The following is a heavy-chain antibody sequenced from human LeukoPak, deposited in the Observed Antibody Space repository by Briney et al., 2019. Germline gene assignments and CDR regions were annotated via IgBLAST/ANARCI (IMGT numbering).Heavy chain of an antibody. CDR3: AKEHDYGGYFDY. J-gene: IGHJ4*02. V-gene: IGHV3-23*01. CDR1: GFTFSSYA. CDR2: ISGSGGST. D-gene: IGHD4/OR15-4a*01. Sequence: PGGSLRLSCAASGFTFSSYAMSCVRQAPGKGLEWVSAISGSGGSTYYADSVKGRFTISGDNSKNTLYLQMNSLRAEDTAVYYCAKEHDYGGYFDYWGQGTLVTVSS.